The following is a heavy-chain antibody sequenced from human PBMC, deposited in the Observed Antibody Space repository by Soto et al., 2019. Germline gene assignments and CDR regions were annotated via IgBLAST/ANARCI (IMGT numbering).Heavy chain of an antibody. Sequence: QVQLVESGGGVVQPGRSLRLSCAASGFTFSSYGMHWVRQAPGKGLEWVAVIWYDGSNKYYADPVKGRFTISRDNSKNTLYLQMNSLRAEDTAVYYCARGHIVVVTANPTYYFDYWGQGTLVTVSS. CDR3: ARGHIVVVTANPTYYFDY. J-gene: IGHJ4*02. V-gene: IGHV3-33*01. CDR1: GFTFSSYG. CDR2: IWYDGSNK. D-gene: IGHD2-21*02.